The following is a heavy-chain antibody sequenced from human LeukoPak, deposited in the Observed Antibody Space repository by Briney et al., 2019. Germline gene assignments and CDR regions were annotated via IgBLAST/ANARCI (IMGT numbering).Heavy chain of an antibody. CDR3: ARLGYYYDSSGYYLYYFDY. D-gene: IGHD3-22*01. J-gene: IGHJ4*02. V-gene: IGHV4-30-2*01. Sequence: SQTLSLTCAVSGGSISSGSYSWSWIRQPPGKGLEWIGYIYHSGSTYYNPSLKSRVTISVDRSKNQFSLKLSSVTAADTAVYYCARLGYYYDSSGYYLYYFDYWGQGTLVTVSS. CDR2: IYHSGST. CDR1: GGSISSGSYS.